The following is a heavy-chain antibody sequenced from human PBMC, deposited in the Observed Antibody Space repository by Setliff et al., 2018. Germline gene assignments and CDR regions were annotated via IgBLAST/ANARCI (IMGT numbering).Heavy chain of an antibody. D-gene: IGHD4-17*01. CDR2: VHYSGST. Sequence: SETLSLTCSVSGGFFTGFYWSWLRQSPGKGPEWIGYVHYSGSTLYTPSLKSRVTISPKLTSVTAADTAVYYCAGGRRYDYGWDFDYWGQGTLVTVSS. CDR3: AGGRRYDYGWDFDY. CDR1: GGFFTGFY. J-gene: IGHJ4*02. V-gene: IGHV4-59*08.